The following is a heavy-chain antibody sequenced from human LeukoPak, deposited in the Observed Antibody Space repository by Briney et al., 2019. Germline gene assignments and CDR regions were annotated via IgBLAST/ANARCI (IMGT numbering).Heavy chain of an antibody. CDR2: TSSSDDGT. CDR1: GFPLSSYA. D-gene: IGHD6-19*01. V-gene: IGHV3-23*01. CDR3: AKDLYADGDSSGCFDY. J-gene: IGHJ4*02. Sequence: LTGGSLRLSCAASGFPLSSYAMSWVRQVPGKGLEWVSATSSSDDGTYHADSVRGRFTIYRDNSKNTLYLQMNSLRAEDTAVYYCAKDLYADGDSSGCFDYWGQGTLVTVSS.